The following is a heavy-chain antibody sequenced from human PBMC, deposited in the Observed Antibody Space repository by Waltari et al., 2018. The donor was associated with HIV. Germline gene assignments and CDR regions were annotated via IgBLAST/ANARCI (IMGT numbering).Heavy chain of an antibody. CDR3: ARGSGYYYFDY. Sequence: EVQLVESGGGLVQTGGPLRLSCAASGFPFRSYWMHWVRQVPGKGLEWILGMSTDGNSVRSADSVKGRFTISRDNTKNTLYLQMNSLRVEDTAVYYCARGSGYYYFDYWGQGTRVTVSS. CDR2: MSTDGNSV. J-gene: IGHJ4*02. D-gene: IGHD3-22*01. CDR1: GFPFRSYW. V-gene: IGHV3-74*01.